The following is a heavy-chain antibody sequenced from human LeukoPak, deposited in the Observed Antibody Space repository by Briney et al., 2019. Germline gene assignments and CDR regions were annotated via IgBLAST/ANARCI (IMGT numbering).Heavy chain of an antibody. Sequence: SETLSLTCTVSGGSISSGGYYWSWIRQHPGKGLEWIGYIYYSGSTNYNPSLKSRVTISVDTSKNQFSLKLSSVTAADTAVYYCARGSRTAYYYDSSGQLFDIWGQGTMVTVSS. D-gene: IGHD3-22*01. CDR3: ARGSRTAYYYDSSGQLFDI. CDR1: GGSISSGGYY. V-gene: IGHV4-61*08. J-gene: IGHJ3*02. CDR2: IYYSGST.